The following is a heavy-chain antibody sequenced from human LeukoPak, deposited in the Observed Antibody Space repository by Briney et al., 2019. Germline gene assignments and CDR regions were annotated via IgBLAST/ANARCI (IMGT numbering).Heavy chain of an antibody. D-gene: IGHD5-12*01. CDR3: ASVTLSAYDGDY. Sequence: ASVKVSCTASGYTFTGYYMHWVRQAPGQGLECMGWINPKSGGTNYAQKFQGRVTMTRDTSISTAYMELSRLRSDDTAVYYCASVTLSAYDGDYRGQGTLVTVSS. CDR1: GYTFTGYY. CDR2: INPKSGGT. V-gene: IGHV1-2*02. J-gene: IGHJ4*02.